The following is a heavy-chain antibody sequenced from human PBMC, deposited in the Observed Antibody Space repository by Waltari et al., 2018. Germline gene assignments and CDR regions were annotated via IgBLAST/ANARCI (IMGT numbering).Heavy chain of an antibody. V-gene: IGHV3-53*01. J-gene: IGHJ4*02. CDR2: IYSTGGT. Sequence: EVQLVESGGGLIQPGGSVRLPCAASGFTVSNHYMSWVRPAPGKGLEWVSLIYSTGGTSYADSVKGRFTISRDNSKNTLYLQMNSLRVEDTAVYYCATRMVLAARNWGQGTLVTVSS. CDR3: ATRMVLAARN. CDR1: GFTVSNHY. D-gene: IGHD6-6*01.